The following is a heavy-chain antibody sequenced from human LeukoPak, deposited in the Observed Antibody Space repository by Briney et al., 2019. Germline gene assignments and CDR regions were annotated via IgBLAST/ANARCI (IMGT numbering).Heavy chain of an antibody. V-gene: IGHV3-48*01. J-gene: IGHJ4*02. CDR2: ISSSRITI. D-gene: IGHD3-3*01. Sequence: GGSLRLSCAASGFTFSSYSMNWGRQAPGKGLEWVSSISSSRITIYYADSVRGRFTTSRDNTTNSLYLQMNSLRAEDTAVYYCASRITIFGVVIGPFDYWGQGTLVTVSS. CDR3: ASRITIFGVVIGPFDY. CDR1: GFTFSSYS.